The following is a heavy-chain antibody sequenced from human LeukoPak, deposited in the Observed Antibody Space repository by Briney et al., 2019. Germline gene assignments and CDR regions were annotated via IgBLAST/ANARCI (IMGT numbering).Heavy chain of an antibody. D-gene: IGHD1-14*01. V-gene: IGHV3-74*01. CDR1: GLTFSTYW. CDR2: IVSDGSTT. J-gene: IGHJ4*02. CDR3: GRDSRYSIDS. Sequence: GGSLRLSCAASGLTFSTYWMHWVRQAPGKGLVWVSRIVSDGSTTTYADSVKGRFTFSRDNAKDTLYLQMNSLRAEHTAVYYCGRDSRYSIDSWGQGTLVTVSA.